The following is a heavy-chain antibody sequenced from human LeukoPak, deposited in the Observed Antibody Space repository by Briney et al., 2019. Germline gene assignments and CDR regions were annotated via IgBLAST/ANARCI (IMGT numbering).Heavy chain of an antibody. D-gene: IGHD3-3*01. CDR2: IIPIFGTA. CDR1: GGTFSSYA. J-gene: IGHJ6*03. CDR3: ATGSLGIVIIPPKDYCYYMYL. V-gene: IGHV1-69*05. Sequence: ASVKVSCKASGGTFSSYAISWVRQAPGPGLEWMGGIIPIFGTANYAQKFQGRVTITTDESTSTAYMELSSLRSEDTAVYYCATGSLGIVIIPPKDYCYYMYLWGTGTTVTVSS.